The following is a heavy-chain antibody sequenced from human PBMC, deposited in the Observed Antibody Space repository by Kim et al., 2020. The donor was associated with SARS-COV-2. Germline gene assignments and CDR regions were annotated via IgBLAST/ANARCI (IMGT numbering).Heavy chain of an antibody. CDR3: ARPSRTSCPCYYMDV. V-gene: IGHV3-74*01. D-gene: IGHD2-2*01. Sequence: GGSLRLSCAASGFTFSTYWMYWVRQAPGKGLVWVSRINSDGSSTNYADSVKGRFTISRDNAKNTLYLQMNSLIAEDTAVYYWARPSRTSCPCYYMDVWGKGTTVTVSS. J-gene: IGHJ6*03. CDR1: GFTFSTYW. CDR2: INSDGSST.